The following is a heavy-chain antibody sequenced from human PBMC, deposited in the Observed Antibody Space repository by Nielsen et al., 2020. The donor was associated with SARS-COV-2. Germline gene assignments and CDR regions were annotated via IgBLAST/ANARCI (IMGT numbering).Heavy chain of an antibody. CDR1: GFAFRNSG. Sequence: GESLKISCAASGFAFRNSGMHYVRQSPGKGLEWVAFVWSDGSNQFYADSVKGRFTISRDNSNNTLYLQMNSLRAEDTAVYYCARDSAVTTFLFDSWGPGTMVTVSS. CDR3: ARDSAVTTFLFDS. CDR2: VWSDGSNQ. V-gene: IGHV3-33*01. D-gene: IGHD6-19*01. J-gene: IGHJ4*02.